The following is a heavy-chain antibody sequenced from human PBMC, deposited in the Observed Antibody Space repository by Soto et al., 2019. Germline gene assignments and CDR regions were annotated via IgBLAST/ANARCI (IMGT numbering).Heavy chain of an antibody. CDR3: ARDLGGDYSYYYYYYMDV. V-gene: IGHV3-48*01. CDR2: ISSSSSTI. D-gene: IGHD4-17*01. J-gene: IGHJ6*03. CDR1: GFTFSSYS. Sequence: EVQLVESGGGLVQPGGSLRLSCAASGFTFSSYSMNWVRQAPGKGLEWVSYISSSSSTIYYADSVKGRFTISRDNAKNSLYLQMNSLRAEYTAVYYCARDLGGDYSYYYYYYMDVWGKGTTVTVSS.